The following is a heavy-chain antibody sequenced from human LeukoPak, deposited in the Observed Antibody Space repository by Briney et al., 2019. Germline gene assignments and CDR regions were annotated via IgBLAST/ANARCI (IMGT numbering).Heavy chain of an antibody. CDR1: GGSISSSSYY. CDR3: ARELLEDDWFDP. V-gene: IGHV4-39*07. J-gene: IGHJ5*02. CDR2: IYYSGST. Sequence: SETLSLTCTVSGGSISSSSYYWGWIRQPPGKGLEWIGGIYYSGSTYYNPSLKSRVTISVDTSKNQFSLKLSYVTAADTAVYYCARELLEDDWFDPWGQGTLVTVSS. D-gene: IGHD2-21*02.